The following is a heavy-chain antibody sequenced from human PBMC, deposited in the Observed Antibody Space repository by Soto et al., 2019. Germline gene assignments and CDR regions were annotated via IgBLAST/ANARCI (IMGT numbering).Heavy chain of an antibody. CDR3: AISFRIAVAGPNNFDY. Sequence: ASVQVSCKASGGTFSSYAISWVRQAPGQGLEWMGWISAYNGNTNYAQKLQGRVTMTTDTSTSTAYMELRSLRSDDTAVYYCAISFRIAVAGPNNFDYWGQGTLVTVSS. D-gene: IGHD6-19*01. V-gene: IGHV1-18*01. CDR1: GGTFSSYA. J-gene: IGHJ4*02. CDR2: ISAYNGNT.